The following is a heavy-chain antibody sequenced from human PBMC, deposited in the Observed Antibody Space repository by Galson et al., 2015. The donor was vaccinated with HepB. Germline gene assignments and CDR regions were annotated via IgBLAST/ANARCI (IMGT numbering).Heavy chain of an antibody. Sequence: TLSLTCTVSGVSIGTYYWSWFRQSPGKGLEWIGYIYSDGTTTYTPSLKSRVTISIDTSKKQLSLKVRSVTAADTAVYSCASHPDYGDYWGQGTLVTVSP. V-gene: IGHV4-59*08. J-gene: IGHJ4*01. CDR3: ASHPDYGDY. CDR2: IYSDGTT. CDR1: GVSIGTYY.